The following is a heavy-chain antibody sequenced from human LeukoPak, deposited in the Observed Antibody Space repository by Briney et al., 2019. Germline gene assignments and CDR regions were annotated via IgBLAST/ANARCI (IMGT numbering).Heavy chain of an antibody. CDR1: GFTFSSYE. CDR3: AREGATSSYFHY. D-gene: IGHD5-12*01. V-gene: IGHV3-48*03. J-gene: IGHJ4*02. Sequence: PGGSLRLSCAASGFTFSSYEMNWIRQAPGKGLEWVSYISSSGSTKYYADSENGRFTISRDNAKNSLYLQINSLRAEDTAVYYCAREGATSSYFHYWGQETLVTVSS. CDR2: ISSSGSTK.